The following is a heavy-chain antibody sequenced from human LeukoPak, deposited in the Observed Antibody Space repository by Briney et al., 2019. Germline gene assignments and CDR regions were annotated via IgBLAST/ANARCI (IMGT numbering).Heavy chain of an antibody. V-gene: IGHV4-39*01. J-gene: IGHJ5*02. CDR2: IYYSGST. CDR3: ARHGARSRQLAGFDP. Sequence: SETLSLTCTVSGGSISSGVYYWGWIRQPPGKGLEWIGSIYYSGSTYYNPSLKSRVTIYADTSKNQFSLKLTSVPAADTAVYYCARHGARSRQLAGFDPWGQGTLVTVSS. D-gene: IGHD6-13*01. CDR1: GGSISSGVYY.